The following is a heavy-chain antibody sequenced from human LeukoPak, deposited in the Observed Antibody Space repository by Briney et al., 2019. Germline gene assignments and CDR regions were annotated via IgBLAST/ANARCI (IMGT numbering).Heavy chain of an antibody. V-gene: IGHV4-39*01. Sequence: SKTLSLTCTGYGGSISISSYYWGWIRQPPWKGLEWIGGIFYSGNTYYNPSLKSRVTISVDTSKNQFSLKLSSMTAADTAVYYCARRYSSGPAFDYWGQGTLVTVSS. D-gene: IGHD6-19*01. J-gene: IGHJ4*02. CDR1: GGSISISSYY. CDR2: IFYSGNT. CDR3: ARRYSSGPAFDY.